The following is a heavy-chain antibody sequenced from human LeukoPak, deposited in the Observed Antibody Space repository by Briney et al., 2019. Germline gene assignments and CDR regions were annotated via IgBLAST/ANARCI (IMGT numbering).Heavy chain of an antibody. CDR1: GFSFSSYS. CDR2: IPAKRSYL. V-gene: IGHV3-21*01. Sequence: GGCLRLSCAASGFSFSSYSMTWVRQAPGKGLEWVSSIPAKRSYLYYADSVKGRFTISRDNAKNSLYLEMNSLRAEDTAVYYCARGGTFGVDRNDHWGQGTLVTVSS. J-gene: IGHJ5*02. D-gene: IGHD3-3*01. CDR3: ARGGTFGVDRNDH.